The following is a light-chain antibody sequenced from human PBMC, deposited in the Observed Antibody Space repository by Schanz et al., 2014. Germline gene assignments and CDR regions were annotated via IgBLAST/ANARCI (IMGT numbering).Light chain of an antibody. J-gene: IGKJ5*01. CDR3: QQRNAWPIT. Sequence: EIVLTQSPATLSLSPGERATLSCRASQSVSTQLAWYQQRPGQTPRLLIHDATNRATGVPARFSGSGSGTDFTLTISSLESEDFAVYYCQQRNAWPITFGQGTRLDIK. CDR2: DAT. V-gene: IGKV3-11*01. CDR1: QSVSTQ.